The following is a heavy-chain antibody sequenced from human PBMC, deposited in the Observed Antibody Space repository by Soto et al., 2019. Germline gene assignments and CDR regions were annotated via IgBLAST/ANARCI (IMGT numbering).Heavy chain of an antibody. CDR2: INPNSGGT. CDR1: GYTFTGYY. CDR3: ASGLAYCGGDCAFDP. D-gene: IGHD2-21*02. Sequence: SVKVSCKASGYTFTGYYMHWVRQAPGQGLEWMGWINPNSGGTNYAQKFQGRVTMTRDTSISTAYMELSRLRSDDTAVYYCASGLAYCGGDCAFDPWGQGTLVTVSS. V-gene: IGHV1-2*02. J-gene: IGHJ5*02.